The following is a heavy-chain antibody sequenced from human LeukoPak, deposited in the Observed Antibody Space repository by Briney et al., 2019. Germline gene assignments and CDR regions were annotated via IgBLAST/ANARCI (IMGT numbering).Heavy chain of an antibody. Sequence: GGSLRLSSAGSAFTFINSWMSWVRQAPGKGLEWAANIKQDGSDKYYVDSVKGRFTISRDNANNSLYLQLNSLRAEDTAVYYCATEGGTVVSWGQGTLVTVSS. J-gene: IGHJ4*02. V-gene: IGHV3-7*04. CDR3: ATEGGTVVS. CDR1: AFTFINSW. CDR2: IKQDGSDK. D-gene: IGHD3-16*01.